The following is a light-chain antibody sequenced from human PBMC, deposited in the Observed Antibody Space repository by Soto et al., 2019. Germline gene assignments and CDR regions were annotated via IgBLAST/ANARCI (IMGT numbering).Light chain of an antibody. V-gene: IGLV1-36*01. J-gene: IGLJ2*01. Sequence: QSVLTQPPSVSAAPGQRVDISCSGGGSNLANHVATWYQQLPGKAPKLLLYYDGVLASGVSDRFSGAWSVSSASLAISGVQSEDEATYYCASWDDSQHALLFGGGTKLTVL. CDR2: YDG. CDR1: GSNLANHV. CDR3: ASWDDSQHALL.